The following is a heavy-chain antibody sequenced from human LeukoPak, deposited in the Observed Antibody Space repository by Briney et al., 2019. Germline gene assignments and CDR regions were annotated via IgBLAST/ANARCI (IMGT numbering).Heavy chain of an antibody. D-gene: IGHD6-13*01. V-gene: IGHV3-13*01. J-gene: IGHJ6*02. CDR1: GFTFSSYD. CDR3: ARGAIAAAGTFYYYGMDV. Sequence: GGSLRLSCAASGFTFSSYDMHWVRQATGKGLEWVSAIGTAGDTYYPGSVKGRFTISRENAKNSLYLQMNSLRAEDTAVYYCARGAIAAAGTFYYYGMDVWGQGTTVTV. CDR2: IGTAGDT.